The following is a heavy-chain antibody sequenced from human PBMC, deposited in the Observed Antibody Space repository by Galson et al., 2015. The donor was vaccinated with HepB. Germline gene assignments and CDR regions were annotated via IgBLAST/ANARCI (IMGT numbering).Heavy chain of an antibody. CDR3: ARDGSGNWGDY. D-gene: IGHD3-10*01. V-gene: IGHV1-46*01. J-gene: IGHJ4*02. Sequence: SVKVSCKASGYTFTSYYMHWVRQAPGQGLEWMGIINPSGGSTSYAQKFQGRVTMTRDTSTSTVYMELSSLRSGDTAVYFCARDGSGNWGDYWGQGTLVTVSS. CDR1: GYTFTSYY. CDR2: INPSGGST.